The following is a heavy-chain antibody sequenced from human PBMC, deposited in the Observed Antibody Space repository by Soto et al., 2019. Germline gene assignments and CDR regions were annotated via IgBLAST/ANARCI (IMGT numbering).Heavy chain of an antibody. J-gene: IGHJ4*02. CDR3: ASHYELWTGYLSPVDY. CDR1: GYTFSDYY. V-gene: IGHV3-11*01. Sequence: QVQLVESGGDLVKPGGSLRLSCAASGYTFSDYYLSWIRQAPGKGLEWISYIDTSSTKIYYADSVRGRFTISRDNGKNSLFLEMNNLRVEDTAVYFCASHYELWTGYLSPVDYCGRGNLVTVSS. CDR2: IDTSSTKI. D-gene: IGHD3-3*01.